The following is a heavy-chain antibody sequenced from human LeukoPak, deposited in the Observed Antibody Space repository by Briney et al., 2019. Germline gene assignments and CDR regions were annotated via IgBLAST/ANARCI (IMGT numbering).Heavy chain of an antibody. CDR3: ARDQVALDY. J-gene: IGHJ4*02. Sequence: PGGSLRLSCAASGFTFSSYAMHWVRQAPGKGLEWVAVISYDGSNKYYADSVKGRFTISRDNSKNTLYLQMKNLRAEDTAVYYCARDQVALDYWGQGTLVTVSS. CDR1: GFTFSSYA. V-gene: IGHV3-30*14. CDR2: ISYDGSNK.